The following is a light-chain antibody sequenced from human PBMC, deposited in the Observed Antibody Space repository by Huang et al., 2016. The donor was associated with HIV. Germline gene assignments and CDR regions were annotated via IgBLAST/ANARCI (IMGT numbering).Light chain of an antibody. V-gene: IGKV1-39*01. Sequence: DIQMTQSPSSLSASVGDRVTITCRASQSISTHLNWYQHQPGKAPRRLIFAASSLQSGVPSRFSGSGSETDFSLTISTLQREDFATYYCQQSYSSPHTFGQGTRLEIK. CDR2: AAS. J-gene: IGKJ2*01. CDR3: QQSYSSPHT. CDR1: QSISTH.